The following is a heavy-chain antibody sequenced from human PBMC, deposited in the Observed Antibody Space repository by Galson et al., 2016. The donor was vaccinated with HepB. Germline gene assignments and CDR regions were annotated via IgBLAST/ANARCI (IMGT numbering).Heavy chain of an antibody. CDR1: GFTFSSHW. J-gene: IGHJ4*02. V-gene: IGHV3-7*01. D-gene: IGHD3-10*01. CDR2: IKESGSER. CDR3: ADPPSGL. Sequence: PLRLSCAASGFTFSSHWMSWVRQAPGKGLEWVANIKESGSERDYVDSVKGRFTISRDNARNSLFLQMNSLRVEDTAVYYCADPPSGLWGQGTLVTVSS.